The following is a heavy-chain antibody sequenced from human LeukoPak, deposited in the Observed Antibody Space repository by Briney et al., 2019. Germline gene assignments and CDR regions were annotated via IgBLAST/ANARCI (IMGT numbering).Heavy chain of an antibody. J-gene: IGHJ4*02. D-gene: IGHD6-6*01. Sequence: GGSLRLSCAASGFTFSSYAMSWIRQAPGKGLEWASHISPSGSSIYYADSVKGRFTISRDNAKNSLYLQMNSLRAEDTAVYYCVPYSSSSGTLNNWGQGALVTVSS. CDR2: ISPSGSSI. CDR3: VPYSSSSGTLNN. CDR1: GFTFSSYA. V-gene: IGHV3-11*04.